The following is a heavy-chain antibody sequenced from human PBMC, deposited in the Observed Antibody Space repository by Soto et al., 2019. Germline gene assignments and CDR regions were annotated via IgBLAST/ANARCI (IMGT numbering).Heavy chain of an antibody. J-gene: IGHJ3*02. CDR1: GFTVSSNY. CDR3: ARGYTAAHDAFDI. V-gene: IGHV3-53*04. D-gene: IGHD5-18*01. Sequence: GSLRLSCAASGFTVSSNYMSWVRQAPGKGLEWVSVIYSGGSTYYADSVKGRFTISRHNSKNTLYLQMNSLRAEDTAVYYCARGYTAAHDAFDIWGQGTMVTVS. CDR2: IYSGGST.